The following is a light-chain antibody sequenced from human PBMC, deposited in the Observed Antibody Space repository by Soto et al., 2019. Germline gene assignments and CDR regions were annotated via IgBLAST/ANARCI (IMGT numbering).Light chain of an antibody. Sequence: SSELTQPSSVSVSPGQTARITCSGAVLAKKYGRWFQQKPGQAPVLVIYNDSERPSGIPERFSGFSSGTTVTLTISGAQVEDEADYYCYSAADNNLRVFGGGTKLTVL. CDR2: NDS. CDR3: YSAADNNLRV. CDR1: VLAKKY. J-gene: IGLJ2*01. V-gene: IGLV3-27*01.